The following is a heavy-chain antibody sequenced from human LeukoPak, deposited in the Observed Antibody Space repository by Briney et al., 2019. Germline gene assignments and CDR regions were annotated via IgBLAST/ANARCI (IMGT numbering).Heavy chain of an antibody. V-gene: IGHV4-59*10. Sequence: PSETLSLTCAVSGASISSYYWSGIRQPAGKGLEWIGRIYTSGSSHSNPSLESRVTISADKSKNQVSLKLSSVTAADTAVYYCAGGTGELSEWGQGALVTVSS. D-gene: IGHD1-7*01. J-gene: IGHJ4*02. CDR1: GASISSYY. CDR2: IYTSGSS. CDR3: AGGTGELSE.